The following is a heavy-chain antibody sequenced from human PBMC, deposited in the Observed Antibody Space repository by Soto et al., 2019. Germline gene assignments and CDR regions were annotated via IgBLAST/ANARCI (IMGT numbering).Heavy chain of an antibody. D-gene: IGHD3-10*01. CDR1: GESFSGHF. J-gene: IGHJ5*02. V-gene: IGHV4-34*01. CDR3: ARGRSYHGSGNYDTNSHWFDA. Sequence: SETLSLTCVVNGESFSGHFWSWIRQSPGKGLEWIGEINDSGSTNKNPSLKSRVSISVDSSKNQFSLNLRFLTAADTAVYFCARGRSYHGSGNYDTNSHWFDAWGQGTLVTSPQ. CDR2: INDSGST.